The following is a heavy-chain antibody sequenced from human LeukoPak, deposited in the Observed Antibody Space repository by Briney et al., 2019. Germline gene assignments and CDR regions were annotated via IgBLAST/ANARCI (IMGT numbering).Heavy chain of an antibody. V-gene: IGHV3-23*01. CDR1: GFSFSNYA. J-gene: IGHJ4*02. D-gene: IGHD5-18*01. Sequence: PGGSLRLSCAASGFSFSNYAMSWVRQAPGKGLEWVSGISGRGGNTYYADSVKGRFTLSRDNSNNTVFLQMNSLRADDTAVYYCARDHFGGSSFGLYYFNSWGQGTQVIVSS. CDR2: ISGRGGNT. CDR3: ARDHFGGSSFGLYYFNS.